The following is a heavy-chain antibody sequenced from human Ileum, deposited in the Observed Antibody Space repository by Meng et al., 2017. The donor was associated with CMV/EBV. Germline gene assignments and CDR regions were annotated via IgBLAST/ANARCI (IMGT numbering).Heavy chain of an antibody. D-gene: IGHD5-24*01. V-gene: IGHV1-18*01. CDR2: ISVYNGNT. CDR1: GYRFTSYG. Sequence: ASAKVSCKASGYRFTSYGITWLRQAPGQGLEWMGWISVYNGNTNYAQQFQGRVIMTTDFSTNTAYMELTTLRSDDTAVYYCARDPGDGYNYLFDNWGQGTLVTVSS. J-gene: IGHJ4*02. CDR3: ARDPGDGYNYLFDN.